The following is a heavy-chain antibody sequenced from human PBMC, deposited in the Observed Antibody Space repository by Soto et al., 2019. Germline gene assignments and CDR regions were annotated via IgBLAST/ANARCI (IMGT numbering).Heavy chain of an antibody. CDR2: IIPIFGTA. J-gene: IGHJ6*02. D-gene: IGHD6-13*01. CDR3: VIAADHYYYYGMDV. V-gene: IGHV1-69*01. Sequence: LRWVGQETGQRLEWMGGIIPIFGTANYAQKFQGRVTITADESTSTAYMELSSLRSEDTAVYYCVIAADHYYYYGMDVWGQGPTVTVSS.